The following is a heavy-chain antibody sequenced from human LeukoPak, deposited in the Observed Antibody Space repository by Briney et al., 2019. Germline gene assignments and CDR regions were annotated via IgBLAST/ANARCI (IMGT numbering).Heavy chain of an antibody. V-gene: IGHV3-23*01. J-gene: IGHJ4*02. D-gene: IGHD1-26*01. CDR3: AKDWRRSSDGDFDY. CDR2: ISGSGGST. CDR1: GFNFSTYS. Sequence: PGGSLRLSCAASGFNFSTYSMNWVRQAPGKGLEWVSAISGSGGSTYYADSVKGRFTISRDNSKNTLYLQMNSLRAEDTAVYYCAKDWRRSSDGDFDYWGQGTLVTVSS.